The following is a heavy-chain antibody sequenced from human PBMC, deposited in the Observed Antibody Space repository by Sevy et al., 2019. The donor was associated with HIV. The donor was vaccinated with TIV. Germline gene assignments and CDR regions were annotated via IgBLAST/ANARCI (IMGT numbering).Heavy chain of an antibody. CDR3: AAAAGTDILGYYFDS. CDR1: GDSIISSRW. Sequence: SETLSLTCTVSGDSIISSRWWSWFRQSPGKGLEWIGDMYHRGTTNYSPSLKNRVIMSVDKSKNQFSLKLTSVTAAETAVYYWAAAAGTDILGYYFDSWGQGIPVTVSS. V-gene: IGHV4-4*02. D-gene: IGHD6-25*01. CDR2: MYHRGTT. J-gene: IGHJ4*02.